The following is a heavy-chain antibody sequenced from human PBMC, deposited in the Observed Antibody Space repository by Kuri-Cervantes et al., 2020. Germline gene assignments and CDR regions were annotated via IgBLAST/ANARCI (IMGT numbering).Heavy chain of an antibody. J-gene: IGHJ4*02. CDR1: GFTFSSYC. V-gene: IGHV3-7*01. CDR2: IKKDENEK. D-gene: IGHD3-22*01. Sequence: GESLKISCAASGFTFSSYCMSWVRLAPGKGLEWVANIKKDENEKYYVDSVRGRFTISRDNAKNSLYLQMNSLRAEDTAVYYCARVLGRDYYYDSSGYYRRDYWGQGTLVTVSS. CDR3: ARVLGRDYYYDSSGYYRRDY.